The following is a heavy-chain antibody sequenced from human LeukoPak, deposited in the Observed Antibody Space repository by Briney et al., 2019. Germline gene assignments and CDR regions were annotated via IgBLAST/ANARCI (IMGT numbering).Heavy chain of an antibody. CDR1: GYTFTSYY. Sequence: ASVKVSCKASGYTFTSYYMHWVRQAPGQGLEWMGIINPSGGSTSYAQKFQGRVTMTRDTSTSTVYMELSSLRSEDTAVYYCARDRRVGWYYGSGGFDYWGQGTLVTVSS. J-gene: IGHJ4*02. V-gene: IGHV1-46*01. CDR3: ARDRRVGWYYGSGGFDY. D-gene: IGHD3-10*01. CDR2: INPSGGST.